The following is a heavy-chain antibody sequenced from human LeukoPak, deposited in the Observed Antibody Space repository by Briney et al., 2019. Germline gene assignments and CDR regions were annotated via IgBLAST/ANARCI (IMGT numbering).Heavy chain of an antibody. CDR1: GGSISSGGYY. V-gene: IGHV4-30-2*01. CDR2: IYHSGST. J-gene: IGHJ3*02. D-gene: IGHD6-13*01. Sequence: SETLSLTCTVSGGSISSGGYYWSWIRQPPGKGLEWIGYIYHSGSTYYNPSLKSRVTISVDTSKNQFSLKLSSVTAADTAVYYCARDPAAGIFDIWGQGTMVTVSS. CDR3: ARDPAAGIFDI.